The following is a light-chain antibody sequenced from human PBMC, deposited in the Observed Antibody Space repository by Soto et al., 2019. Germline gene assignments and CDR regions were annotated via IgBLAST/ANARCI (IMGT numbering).Light chain of an antibody. CDR3: QQSGRSPLT. CDR1: QSASSSY. V-gene: IGKV3-20*01. J-gene: IGKJ4*01. Sequence: EIVLTQSPGTLSLSPGERATLSCRASQSASSSYLACYQQKPGQAPRLLIDGASSMPTDIPDRFSGSGSGTELSITIRVLQPEDYAGYYCQQSGRSPLTFGRGTRVEIK. CDR2: GAS.